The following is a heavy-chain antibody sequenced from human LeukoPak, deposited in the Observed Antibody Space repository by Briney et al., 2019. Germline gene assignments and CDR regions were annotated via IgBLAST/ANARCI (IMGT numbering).Heavy chain of an antibody. CDR3: ARPDQRGYAYGYSAFDI. CDR2: IYYSGRT. Sequence: SETLSLTCTVSGGSISSSNYYWGWIRQPPGKGLEWIGSIYYSGRTDYNPSLKRRVTISVDTSKNQFSLKLNSVTAADTAVYYCARPDQRGYAYGYSAFDIWGQGTMVTVSS. V-gene: IGHV4-39*01. D-gene: IGHD5-18*01. CDR1: GGSISSSNYY. J-gene: IGHJ3*02.